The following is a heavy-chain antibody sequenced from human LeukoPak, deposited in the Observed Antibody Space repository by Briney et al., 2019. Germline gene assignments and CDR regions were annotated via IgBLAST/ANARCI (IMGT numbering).Heavy chain of an antibody. CDR3: ARRFYQTNVYDRHFDH. CDR1: GFTFSRDW. V-gene: IGHV3-74*03. CDR2: ISDDGSIT. D-gene: IGHD2-8*01. J-gene: IGHJ4*02. Sequence: GGSLRLSCAASGFTFSRDWMHWVRQAPGKGPEWVPRISDDGSITTYADSVQGRFTISRDNAKSTMFLQMNSLRAEDTAVYFCARRFYQTNVYDRHFDHWGQGILVTVSS.